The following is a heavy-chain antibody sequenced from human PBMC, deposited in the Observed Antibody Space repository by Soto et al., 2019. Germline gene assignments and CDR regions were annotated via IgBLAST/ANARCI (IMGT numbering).Heavy chain of an antibody. CDR1: GFTFSSYA. Sequence: EVQLLESGGGLVQPGGSLRLSCAASGFTFSSYAMSWVRQAPGKGLEWVSAISGSGGSTYYADSVKGRFTISRDNSKNTLYLQMNSLRAEDTAVYCCAKGLGWRYVFDIWGQGTMVTVSS. J-gene: IGHJ3*02. D-gene: IGHD2-21*01. CDR2: ISGSGGST. CDR3: AKGLGWRYVFDI. V-gene: IGHV3-23*01.